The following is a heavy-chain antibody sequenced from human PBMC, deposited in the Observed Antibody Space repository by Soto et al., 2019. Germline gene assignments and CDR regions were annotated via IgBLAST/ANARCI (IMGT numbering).Heavy chain of an antibody. V-gene: IGHV3-66*01. D-gene: IGHD2-2*01. J-gene: IGHJ6*02. Sequence: EVHLVESGGGLVQPGGSLRLSCAASGFTVSNNYMSWVRQAPGKGLEWVAVIYSGGNTYYAASVKGRCTISRDNSKNRLYLQMTILRVEDTAVYYGASGARIAGVPALAVWGQGTTVTVSS. CDR3: ASGARIAGVPALAV. CDR2: IYSGGNT. CDR1: GFTVSNNY.